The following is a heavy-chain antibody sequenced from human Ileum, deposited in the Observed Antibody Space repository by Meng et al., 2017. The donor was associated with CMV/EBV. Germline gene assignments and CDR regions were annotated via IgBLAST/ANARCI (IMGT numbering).Heavy chain of an antibody. CDR1: GGSISSYY. D-gene: IGHD2-2*01. V-gene: IGHV4-59*01. CDR3: AREGGYCSTTNCYDWFDP. CDR2: IYHSGST. Sequence: SETLSLTYTVSGGSISSYYWNWIRQPPGKGLEWIGYIYHSGSTNYNPSLKSRVTISVDTSKNQFSLKLSSVTAADTAVYYCAREGGYCSTTNCYDWFDPWGQGTLVTVSS. J-gene: IGHJ5*02.